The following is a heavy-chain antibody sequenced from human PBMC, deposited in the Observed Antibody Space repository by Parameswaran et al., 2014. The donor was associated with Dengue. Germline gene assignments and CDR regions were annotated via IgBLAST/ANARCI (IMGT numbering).Heavy chain of an antibody. CDR2: IKQDGSEK. D-gene: IGHD2-2*01. CDR3: AREEVDQLLFYYYMDV. V-gene: IGHV3-7*01. J-gene: IGHJ6*03. Sequence: VRQMPGKGLEWVANIKQDGSEKYYVDSVKGRFTISRDNAKNSLYLQMNSLRAEDTAVYYCAREEVDQLLFYYYMDVWGKGTTVTVSS.